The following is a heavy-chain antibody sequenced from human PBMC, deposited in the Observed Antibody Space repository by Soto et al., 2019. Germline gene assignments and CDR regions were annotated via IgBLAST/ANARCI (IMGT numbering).Heavy chain of an antibody. CDR3: ARAAHYSSPFRWFDP. CDR1: GGSXXSGGYY. V-gene: IGHV4-31*02. J-gene: IGHJ5*02. D-gene: IGHD6-13*01. Sequence: QVQLQESGPGLXKPSXXXXLXXXXXGGSXXSGGYYWSWIRQHPGKGLEWIGYIYYSGSTYYNPSLKSRVTISVDTSKNQFSLKLSSVTAADTAVYYCARAAHYSSPFRWFDPWGQGTLVTVSS. CDR2: IYYSGST.